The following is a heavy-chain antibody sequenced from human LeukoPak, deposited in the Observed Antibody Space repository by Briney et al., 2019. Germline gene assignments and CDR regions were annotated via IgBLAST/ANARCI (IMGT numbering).Heavy chain of an antibody. CDR1: GGTFSSYA. D-gene: IGHD2-2*01. Sequence: SVKVSCKASGGTFSSYAISWVLQAPGQGLEWMGGIIPIFGTANYAQKFQGRVTITADESTSTAYMELSSLRSEDTAVYYCASGERRYCSSTSCYPIRYWYFDLWGRGTLVTVSS. CDR2: IIPIFGTA. V-gene: IGHV1-69*13. J-gene: IGHJ2*01. CDR3: ASGERRYCSSTSCYPIRYWYFDL.